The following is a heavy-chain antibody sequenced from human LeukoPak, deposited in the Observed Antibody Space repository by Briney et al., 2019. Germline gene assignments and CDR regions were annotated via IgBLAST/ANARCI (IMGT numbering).Heavy chain of an antibody. CDR2: IYPGDSDT. CDR3: ARQFSGFHYYFDY. J-gene: IGHJ4*02. Sequence: GESLKISCKGSGCSFTNYWIGWVRQMPGKGLEWIGIIYPGDSDTRYSPSFQGQVTISADKSISTAYLQWSSLKASDTAMYYCARQFSGFHYYFDYWGQGTLVTVSS. CDR1: GCSFTNYW. V-gene: IGHV5-51*01. D-gene: IGHD5-12*01.